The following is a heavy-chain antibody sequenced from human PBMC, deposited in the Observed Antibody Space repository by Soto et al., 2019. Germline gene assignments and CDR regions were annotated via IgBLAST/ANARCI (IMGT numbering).Heavy chain of an antibody. CDR1: GYSFTSYW. J-gene: IGHJ6*02. V-gene: IGHV5-51*01. CDR3: ARGSRPYYYYYGMDV. Sequence: GESLKISCKGSGYSFTSYWIGWVRQMPGKGLERMGIIYPGDSDTRYSPSFQGQVTISADKSISTAYLQWSSLKASDTAMYYCARGSRPYYYYYGMDVWGQGTTVTVSS. CDR2: IYPGDSDT. D-gene: IGHD1-26*01.